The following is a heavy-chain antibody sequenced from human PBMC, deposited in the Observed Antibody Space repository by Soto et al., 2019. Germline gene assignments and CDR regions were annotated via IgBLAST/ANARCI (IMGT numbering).Heavy chain of an antibody. V-gene: IGHV4-31*03. CDR1: GGSITSGDSY. CDR2: IFYIGTP. J-gene: IGHJ5*02. Sequence: PSETLSLTCTLTGGSITSGDSYWSWIRQHPEEGLEWIGYIFYIGTPYYNPSLKSRVTLSVDTSKNQFSLKLNSVTAADTAVYYCARYYGSASWFDPWGQGIQVTVSS. CDR3: ARYYGSASWFDP. D-gene: IGHD3-10*01.